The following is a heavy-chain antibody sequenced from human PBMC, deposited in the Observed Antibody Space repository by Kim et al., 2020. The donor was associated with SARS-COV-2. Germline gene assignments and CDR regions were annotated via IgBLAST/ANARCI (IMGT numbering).Heavy chain of an antibody. D-gene: IGHD3-22*01. CDR3: ARAPYYDSSGYATFDY. Sequence: ASVKVSCKASGYTFTSYYMHWVRQAPGQGLEWMGIINPSGGSTSYAQKFQGRVTMTRDTSTSTVYMELSSLRSEDTAVYYCARAPYYDSSGYATFDYWGQGTLVTVSS. CDR2: INPSGGST. V-gene: IGHV1-46*01. J-gene: IGHJ4*02. CDR1: GYTFTSYY.